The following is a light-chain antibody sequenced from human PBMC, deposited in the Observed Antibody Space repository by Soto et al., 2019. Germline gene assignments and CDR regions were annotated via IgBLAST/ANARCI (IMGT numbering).Light chain of an antibody. Sequence: QSALTQPASVSGAPGQSITISCTGSSTDVGGHNSISWYQHHPVNAPKLILYDVKNRPSGVSDRFSGSKSGNTASLAISGLQAEDEADYYCSSYTDSNPVVFGGGTKLTVL. V-gene: IGLV2-14*03. J-gene: IGLJ2*01. CDR1: STDVGGHNS. CDR2: DVK. CDR3: SSYTDSNPVV.